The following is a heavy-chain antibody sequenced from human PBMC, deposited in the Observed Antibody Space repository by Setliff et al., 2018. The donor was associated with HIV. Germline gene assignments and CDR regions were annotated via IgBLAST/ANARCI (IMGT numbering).Heavy chain of an antibody. CDR3: ARVGYGDYSGLDY. J-gene: IGHJ4*02. CDR2: IYHSGST. Sequence: TSETLSLTCVVSRASIRSDNWWAWVRRPPGKGLQWIANIYHSGSTYYNPSLKSRVTIPADPSKNQFSLKLSSVTAADTAVYYCARVGYGDYSGLDYWGQGTLVTVSS. V-gene: IGHV4-4*02. D-gene: IGHD4-17*01. CDR1: RASIRSDNW.